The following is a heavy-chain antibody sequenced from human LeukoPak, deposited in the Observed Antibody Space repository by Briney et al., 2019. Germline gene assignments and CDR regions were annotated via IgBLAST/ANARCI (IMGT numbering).Heavy chain of an antibody. J-gene: IGHJ4*02. Sequence: ASVKVSCKTSGFSFTAYYIHWVRQAPGQGLEWMGWLNPHSGGPTYAQKFQGRVTLSRDTSISTAYMELSRLRSDDTAVYYCVRDLPDQNWGQGTLVTVSS. CDR2: LNPHSGGP. V-gene: IGHV1-2*02. CDR1: GFSFTAYY. CDR3: VRDLPDQN.